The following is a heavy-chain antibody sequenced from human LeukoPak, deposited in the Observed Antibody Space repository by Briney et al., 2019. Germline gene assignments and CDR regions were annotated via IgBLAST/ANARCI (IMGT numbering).Heavy chain of an antibody. J-gene: IGHJ6*02. CDR3: ARQGKGDGGDAGYYYYGMDV. CDR2: IYPGDSDT. CDR1: GYSFTSYW. V-gene: IGHV5-51*01. Sequence: GESLQISCKGSGYSFTSYWIGWVRQMPGKGLEWMGIIYPGDSDTRYSPSFQGQVTISADKSISTAYLQWSSLKASDTAMYYCARQGKGDGGDAGYYYYGMDVWGQGTTVTVSS. D-gene: IGHD2-21*02.